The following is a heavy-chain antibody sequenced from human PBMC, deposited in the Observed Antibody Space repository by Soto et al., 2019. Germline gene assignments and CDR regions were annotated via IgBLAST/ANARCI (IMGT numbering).Heavy chain of an antibody. CDR1: GFTFRNYG. CDR3: AKVGSYGYGSNSDVEY. D-gene: IGHD5-18*01. Sequence: QVQLVESGGGVVQPGSSLRLSCAASGFTFRNYGMHWVRQAPGKGLEWVALISYEGSDKYYGDSVKGRFTISRDSSKNTLFLDVSSLRVEDTAVYYCAKVGSYGYGSNSDVEYRGQGTLVTVSS. CDR2: ISYEGSDK. J-gene: IGHJ4*02. V-gene: IGHV3-30*18.